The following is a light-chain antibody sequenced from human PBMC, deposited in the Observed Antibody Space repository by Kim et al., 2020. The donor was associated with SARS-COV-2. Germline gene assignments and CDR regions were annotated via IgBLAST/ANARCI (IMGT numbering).Light chain of an antibody. CDR1: QDIGND. J-gene: IGKJ2*01. CDR2: NAS. Sequence: AIQMTQSPASLSASVGDRVTITCRASQDIGNDLGWYQQKPGKAPKLLIYNASSVQCGGPSTFGASGSGTDFTLTISSLQPEDFATYYCLQDYDYPFTFGQGTKLEI. CDR3: LQDYDYPFT. V-gene: IGKV1-6*01.